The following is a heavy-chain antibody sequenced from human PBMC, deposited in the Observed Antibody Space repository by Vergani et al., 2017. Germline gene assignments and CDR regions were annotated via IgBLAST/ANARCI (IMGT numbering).Heavy chain of an antibody. V-gene: IGHV4-31*03. Sequence: QVQLQESGPGLVKPSQTLSLTCTVSGGSISSGGYYWSWIRQHPGKGLEWIGYIYYSGSTYYNPSLKSRVTISVDTSKNQFSLKLSSVTAADTAVYYCARGGTYYDFWSGLVYYYYMDVWGKGTTVTVSS. CDR3: ARGGTYYDFWSGLVYYYYMDV. CDR2: IYYSGST. D-gene: IGHD3-3*01. J-gene: IGHJ6*03. CDR1: GGSISSGGYY.